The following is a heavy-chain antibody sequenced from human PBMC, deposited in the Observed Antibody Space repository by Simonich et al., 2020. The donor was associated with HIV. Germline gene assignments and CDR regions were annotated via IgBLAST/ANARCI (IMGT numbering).Heavy chain of an antibody. CDR3: ARGRRWAYY. CDR2: IYYSGST. V-gene: IGHV4-39*07. D-gene: IGHD6-13*01. J-gene: IGHJ4*02. Sequence: QLQLQESGPGLVKPSETLSLTCTVSGGSISSNNYYWGWIRQPPGKGLEWIGSIYYSGSTKYNPSLKRRVTISVDTSKNQFSLKLSSVTAADTAVYYCARGRRWAYYWGQGTLVTVSS. CDR1: GGSISSNNYY.